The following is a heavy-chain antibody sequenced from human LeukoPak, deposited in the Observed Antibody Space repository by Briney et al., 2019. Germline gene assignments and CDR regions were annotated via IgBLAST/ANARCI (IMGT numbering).Heavy chain of an antibody. J-gene: IGHJ5*02. D-gene: IGHD3-10*01. CDR1: GYSISSGYY. CDR3: ARHGAFYYGSGSSGFDH. Sequence: SETLSLTCAVSGYSISSGYYWGWIRQPPGKGLELIGSIYHSGSTYYNPSLNSRATMSVDTSKNQFSLKLSPVTAADTAVYYCARHGAFYYGSGSSGFDHWGQGTMVTVSS. V-gene: IGHV4-38-2*01. CDR2: IYHSGST.